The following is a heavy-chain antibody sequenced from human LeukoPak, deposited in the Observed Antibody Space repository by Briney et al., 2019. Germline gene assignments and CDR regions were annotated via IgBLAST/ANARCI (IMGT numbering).Heavy chain of an antibody. CDR1: GYTFTAYY. J-gene: IGHJ4*02. V-gene: IGHV1-2*02. Sequence: ASVKVSCKASGYTFTAYYIHWVQQAPGEGLEWMGWINPNSGGTNYAQKFQGRVTMTSDTSINTAYMEVSRLRSDDTAVYYCARGLERTKFDYWGQGTLVTVSS. CDR3: ARGLERTKFDY. CDR2: INPNSGGT.